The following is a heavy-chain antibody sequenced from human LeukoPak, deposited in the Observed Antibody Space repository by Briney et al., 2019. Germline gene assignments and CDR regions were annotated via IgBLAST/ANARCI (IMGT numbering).Heavy chain of an antibody. Sequence: GGSLRLSCSASGFTFSSYAMHWVRLAPGKGLEYVSAISSNGGSTYYADSVKGRFTISRDNSKNTLYLQMSSLRAEDTAVYYCVKGGLYCTNGVCYPSYFDYWGQGTLVTVSS. D-gene: IGHD2-8*01. CDR1: GFTFSSYA. CDR3: VKGGLYCTNGVCYPSYFDY. CDR2: ISSNGGST. V-gene: IGHV3-64D*09. J-gene: IGHJ4*02.